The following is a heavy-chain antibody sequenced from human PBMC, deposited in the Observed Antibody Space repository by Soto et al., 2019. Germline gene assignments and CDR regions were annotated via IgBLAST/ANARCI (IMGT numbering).Heavy chain of an antibody. D-gene: IGHD3-10*01. CDR2: IYHSGST. J-gene: IGHJ5*02. Sequence: QGRLQESGPGLVNPSGPLSLPSAVPSAPLGIGTWWSWFRHPPGRGLDGLGEIYHSGSTNYNPSLKSRVTISVDKSKNQFSLKLSSVTAADTAVYYCAREYYGSGSYSQGWFDPWGQGTLVTVSS. CDR3: AREYYGSGSYSQGWFDP. CDR1: SAPLGIGTW. V-gene: IGHV4-4*02.